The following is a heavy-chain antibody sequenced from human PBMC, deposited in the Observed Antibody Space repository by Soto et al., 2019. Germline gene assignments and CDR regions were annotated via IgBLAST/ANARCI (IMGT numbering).Heavy chain of an antibody. CDR3: ARXTSRNDFWSGYIRWFDP. CDR2: IKQDGSEK. Sequence: PGGSLRLSCAASGFTFSSYWMSWVRQAPGKGLEWVANIKQDGSEKYYVDSVKGRFTISRDNAKNSLYLQMNSLRAEDTAVYYCARXTSRNDFWSGYIRWFDPWGQGTLVTVSS. D-gene: IGHD3-3*01. J-gene: IGHJ5*02. V-gene: IGHV3-7*03. CDR1: GFTFSSYW.